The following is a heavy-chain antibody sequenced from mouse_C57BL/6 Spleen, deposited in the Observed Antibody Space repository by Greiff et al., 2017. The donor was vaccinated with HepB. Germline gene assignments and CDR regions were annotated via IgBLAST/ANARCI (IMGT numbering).Heavy chain of an antibody. V-gene: IGHV1-82*01. CDR1: GYAFSSSW. J-gene: IGHJ4*01. CDR2: IYPGDGDT. Sequence: QVQLQQSGPELVKPGASVKISCKASGYAFSSSWMNWVKQRPGKGLEWIGRIYPGDGDTNYNWKFKGKATLTADKSSITAYMQLSSLTSEDSAVYFGARSVHDGYYDAMDYWGQGTSVTVSS. CDR3: ARSVHDGYYDAMDY. D-gene: IGHD2-3*01.